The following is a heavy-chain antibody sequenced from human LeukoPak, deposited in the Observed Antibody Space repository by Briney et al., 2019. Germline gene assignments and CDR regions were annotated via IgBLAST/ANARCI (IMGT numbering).Heavy chain of an antibody. Sequence: SETLSLTCAVYGGSFSGYYWSWIRQPPGKGLEWIGEINHSGSTNYNPSLKSRVTISVDTSKNQFSLKLSSMTAADTAVYYCASPRQYCTNGVCPLRYWGQGTLVTVSS. CDR3: ASPRQYCTNGVCPLRY. CDR1: GGSFSGYY. J-gene: IGHJ4*02. CDR2: INHSGST. D-gene: IGHD2-8*01. V-gene: IGHV4-34*01.